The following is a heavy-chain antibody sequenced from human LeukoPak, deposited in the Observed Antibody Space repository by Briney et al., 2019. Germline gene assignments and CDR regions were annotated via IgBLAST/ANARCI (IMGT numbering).Heavy chain of an antibody. Sequence: SETLSLTCNVSGGSMRSSGSYWGWIRQPPGKGLEWIGSIYYSGTTFYTPSLQCRVTISLDTSKNRFSLKLSSVTAADTAVYYCARHVEQWLTPFDYWGQGTLVTVSS. CDR3: ARHVEQWLTPFDY. CDR1: GGSMRSSGSY. CDR2: IYYSGTT. V-gene: IGHV4-39*01. J-gene: IGHJ4*02. D-gene: IGHD6-19*01.